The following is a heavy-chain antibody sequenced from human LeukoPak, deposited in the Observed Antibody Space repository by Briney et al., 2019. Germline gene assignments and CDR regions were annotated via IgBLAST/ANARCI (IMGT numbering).Heavy chain of an antibody. CDR3: ATSYDHGWLIGS. D-gene: IGHD3-16*01. CDR1: GGSITNDY. CDR2: IHYSGTI. J-gene: IGHJ4*02. Sequence: PSETLPLTCTVSGGSITNDYWNWIRQSSGKQLEWIGSIHYSGTINYSPSLKSRITISLDTSKNQFSLKLSSVTAADTAMYYCATSYDHGWLIGSWGQGTLVTVSS. V-gene: IGHV4-59*01.